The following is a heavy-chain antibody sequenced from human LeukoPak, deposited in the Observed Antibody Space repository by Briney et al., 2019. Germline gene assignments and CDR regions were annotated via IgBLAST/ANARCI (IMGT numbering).Heavy chain of an antibody. J-gene: IGHJ4*02. D-gene: IGHD3-16*01. V-gene: IGHV3-30*04. Sequence: GGSLRLSCAASGFTFSSYAMHWVRQAPGKGLEWVAVISYDGSNKYYADSVKGRFTISRDNSKNTLYLQMNSLRAEDTAVYYCARCLLLPSPFDYWGQGTLVTVSS. CDR1: GFTFSSYA. CDR2: ISYDGSNK. CDR3: ARCLLLPSPFDY.